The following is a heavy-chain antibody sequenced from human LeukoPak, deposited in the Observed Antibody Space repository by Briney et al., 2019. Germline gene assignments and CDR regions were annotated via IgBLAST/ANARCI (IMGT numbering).Heavy chain of an antibody. CDR3: ARLGGSSVRRFFDY. V-gene: IGHV4-4*07. J-gene: IGHJ4*02. CDR2: IYTSGST. Sequence: SETLSLTCTVSGGSISSYYWSWIRQPAGKGLEWIGRIYTSGSTNYNPSLKSRVTMSVDTSKNQFSLKLSSVTAADTAVYYCARLGGSSVRRFFDYWGQGTLVTVSS. D-gene: IGHD3-16*01. CDR1: GGSISSYY.